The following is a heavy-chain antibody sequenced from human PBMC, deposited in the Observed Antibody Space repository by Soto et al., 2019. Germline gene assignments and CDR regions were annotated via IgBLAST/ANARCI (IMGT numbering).Heavy chain of an antibody. CDR1: GFTFSSYA. CDR2: ISGSGGST. D-gene: IGHD2-15*01. V-gene: IGHV3-23*01. CDR3: AKDRDIVVVVAATLGAFDI. J-gene: IGHJ3*02. Sequence: GGSLRLSCAASGFTFSSYAMSWVRQAPGKGLVWVSAISGSGGSTYYADSVKGRFTISRDNSKNTLYLQMNSLRAEDTAVYYCAKDRDIVVVVAATLGAFDIWGQGTMVTVSS.